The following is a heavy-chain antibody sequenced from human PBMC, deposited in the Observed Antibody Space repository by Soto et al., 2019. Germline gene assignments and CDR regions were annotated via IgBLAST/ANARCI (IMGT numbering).Heavy chain of an antibody. CDR1: GFTFSSYA. CDR2: TSYDGSNK. J-gene: IGHJ4*02. Sequence: PGGYLRLSCAASGFTFSSYAMHWVRQAPGKGLEWVAVTSYDGSNKYYADSVKGRVTISRDNSKNTLYLQMNSLRAEDTAVYYCARDKSPYSSGWHNRHFDYWGRGTLVTVSS. V-gene: IGHV3-30*01. CDR3: ARDKSPYSSGWHNRHFDY. D-gene: IGHD6-19*01.